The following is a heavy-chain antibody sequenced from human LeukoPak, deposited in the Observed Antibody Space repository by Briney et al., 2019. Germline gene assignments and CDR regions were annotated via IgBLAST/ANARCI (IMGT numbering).Heavy chain of an antibody. D-gene: IGHD3-10*01. Sequence: SETLSLTCAVYGGSFSGYYWSWIRQPPGKGLEWIGEINHSGSTNYNPSLKSRVTISVDTSKNQFSLKLSSVTAADTAVYYCARAPSSAGYGSGYYYYGMDVWGQGTTVTVSS. CDR3: ARAPSSAGYGSGYYYYGMDV. CDR2: INHSGST. CDR1: GGSFSGYY. V-gene: IGHV4-34*01. J-gene: IGHJ6*02.